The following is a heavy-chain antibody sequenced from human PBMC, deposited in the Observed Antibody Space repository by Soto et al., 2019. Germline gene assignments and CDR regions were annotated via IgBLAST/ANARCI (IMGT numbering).Heavy chain of an antibody. CDR2: ISYDGSNK. V-gene: IGHV3-30*18. CDR3: AKDPGIAVPGAAWGMDV. CDR1: GFTFSNYG. Sequence: GGSLRLSCAASGFTFSNYGMHWVRQAPGKGLEWVAVISYDGSNKYYVDSVKGRFTISRDNSKNTLFLQMNSLRPEDTAIYYCAKDPGIAVPGAAWGMDVWGQGTTVTVSS. J-gene: IGHJ6*02. D-gene: IGHD6-19*01.